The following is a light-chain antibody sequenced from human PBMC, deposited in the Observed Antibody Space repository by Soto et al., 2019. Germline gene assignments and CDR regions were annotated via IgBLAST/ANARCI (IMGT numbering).Light chain of an antibody. J-gene: IGKJ3*01. CDR1: QSLSTYS. CDR3: QQYEASPLT. V-gene: IGKV3-20*01. Sequence: EIVLTQSPGTLSVSPGERATLSCRASQSLSTYSLAWYQQKPGQTPRLLIYAASTSDTDIPDRFNGSGSGTDFALTISRLEPEDFALYYCQQYEASPLTFGPGTKVHVK. CDR2: AAS.